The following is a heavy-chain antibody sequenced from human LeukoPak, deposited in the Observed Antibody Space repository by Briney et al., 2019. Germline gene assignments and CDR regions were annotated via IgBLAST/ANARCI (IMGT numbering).Heavy chain of an antibody. Sequence: GGSLRLSCAVSGFTFSDYYMSWLRQAPGKGLEWVSYISSGGSTISHADSVKGRFTISRDNAENSLYLQMNSLRAEDTAVYYXARXAAAGRCFDYWGQGTLVTVSS. CDR3: ARXAAAGRCFDY. CDR2: ISSGGSTI. J-gene: IGHJ4*02. V-gene: IGHV3-11*01. CDR1: GFTFSDYY. D-gene: IGHD6-13*01.